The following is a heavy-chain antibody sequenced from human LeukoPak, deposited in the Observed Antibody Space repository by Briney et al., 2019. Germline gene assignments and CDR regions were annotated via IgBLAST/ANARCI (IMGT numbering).Heavy chain of an antibody. CDR3: ASAGEFDWLFW. CDR2: IYYSGST. V-gene: IGHV4-59*12. J-gene: IGHJ4*02. Sequence: SETLSLTCTISGGSISSYYWSWIRQPPGKGLEWIGYIYYSGSTNYNPSLKSRVTISVDTSKNQFSLKLSSVTAADTAVYYCASAGEFDWLFWWGQGTLVTVSS. CDR1: GGSISSYY. D-gene: IGHD3-9*01.